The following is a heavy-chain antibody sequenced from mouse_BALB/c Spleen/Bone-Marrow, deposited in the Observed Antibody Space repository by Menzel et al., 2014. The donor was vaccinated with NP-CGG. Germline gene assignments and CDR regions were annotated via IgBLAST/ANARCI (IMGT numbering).Heavy chain of an antibody. D-gene: IGHD4-1*01. CDR1: GYTFTDYY. V-gene: IGHV1-19*01. Sequence: VQLQQSGPELVKPGASVKMPCKASGYTFTDYYMDWVKQSHGESFEWIGRVNPYNGGTSYNQKFKGKATLTVDKSSSTAYMELNSLTSEDSAVYFCATGTDYWGQGTSVTVSS. J-gene: IGHJ4*01. CDR3: ATGTDY. CDR2: VNPYNGGT.